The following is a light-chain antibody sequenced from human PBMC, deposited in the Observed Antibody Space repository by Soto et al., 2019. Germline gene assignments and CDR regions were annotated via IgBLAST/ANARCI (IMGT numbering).Light chain of an antibody. CDR1: QSVTSRS. Sequence: EIVLTQPPGTLLLSPGERATLSCRASQSVTSRSLAWYQQKPGLAPRLLISGASNRAAGIPDRFSGSGSGTDFTLTISRLEPEDFAVYYCQQYDSSPRTFGQGTKVDIK. CDR3: QQYDSSPRT. J-gene: IGKJ1*01. CDR2: GAS. V-gene: IGKV3-20*01.